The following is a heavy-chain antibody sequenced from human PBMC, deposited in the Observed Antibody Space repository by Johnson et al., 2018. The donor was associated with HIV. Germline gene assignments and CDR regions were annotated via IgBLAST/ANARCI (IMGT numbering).Heavy chain of an antibody. J-gene: IGHJ3*02. CDR2: INWHGGST. D-gene: IGHD6-19*01. CDR3: ARGMYSSGWPDAFDI. V-gene: IGHV3-20*03. Sequence: KGLEWVSGINWHGGSTGYADSVKGRFTISRDNAKNSLYLQMNSLRAEDMALYYCARGMYSSGWPDAFDIWGQGTMVTVSS.